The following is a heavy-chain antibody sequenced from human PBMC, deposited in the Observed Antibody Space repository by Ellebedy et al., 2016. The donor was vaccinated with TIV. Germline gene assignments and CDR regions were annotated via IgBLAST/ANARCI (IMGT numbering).Heavy chain of an antibody. V-gene: IGHV3-23*01. CDR2: ISGGGIST. D-gene: IGHD2-2*01. CDR3: AKRSQFSRISCFDY. CDR1: GFTFFHFA. J-gene: IGHJ4*02. Sequence: GGSLRLSCAASGFTFFHFAMTWVRQAPGKGLEWVSGISGGGISTYTADSVKGRFHISRDNSKNMIYLQMNSLRADDTAMYYCAKRSQFSRISCFDYWGQGTLVTVSS.